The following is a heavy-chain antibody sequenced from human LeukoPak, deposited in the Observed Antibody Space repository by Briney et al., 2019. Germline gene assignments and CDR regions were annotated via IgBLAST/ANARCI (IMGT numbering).Heavy chain of an antibody. V-gene: IGHV4-30-4*07. CDR2: IYYSGST. J-gene: IGHJ4*02. CDR3: ARTSGWDYFDY. Sequence: SETLSLTCAVSGGSISSGGYSWSWIRQPPGEGLEWIGYIYYSGSTYYNPSLKSRVTISVDTSKNQFSLKLSSVTAADTAVYYCARTSGWDYFDYWGQGTLVTVSS. D-gene: IGHD6-19*01. CDR1: GGSISSGGYS.